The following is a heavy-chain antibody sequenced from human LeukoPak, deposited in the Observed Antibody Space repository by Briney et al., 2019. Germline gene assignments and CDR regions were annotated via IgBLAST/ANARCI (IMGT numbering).Heavy chain of an antibody. J-gene: IGHJ6*03. CDR3: ASDYPRYYYYMDV. CDR2: IYSSGST. CDR1: GGSMSRYY. Sequence: SETLSLTCTVSGGSMSRYYWSWIRQPAGKGLKWIGRIYSSGSTNYNPSLKSRVTMSVDTSKNQFSLKLSSVTVADTAVYYCASDYPRYYYYMDVWGKGTTVTVSS. V-gene: IGHV4-4*07.